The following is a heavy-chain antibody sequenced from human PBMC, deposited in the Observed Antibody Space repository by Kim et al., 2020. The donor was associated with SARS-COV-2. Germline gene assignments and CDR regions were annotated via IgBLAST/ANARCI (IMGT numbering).Heavy chain of an antibody. CDR3: ARATYYYDTSPYYPPLDFDF. D-gene: IGHD3-22*01. CDR1: GGSISDYY. J-gene: IGHJ4*02. CDR2: VYSNGNT. Sequence: SETLSLTCTVSGGSISDYYWSWIRQPPGEGLEWIGYVYSNGNTNYIPSLKSRVTISLDTFKNQFSLTLSSVTAADTAVYYCARATYYYDTSPYYPPLDFDFWGQGTLVTVSS. V-gene: IGHV4-59*01.